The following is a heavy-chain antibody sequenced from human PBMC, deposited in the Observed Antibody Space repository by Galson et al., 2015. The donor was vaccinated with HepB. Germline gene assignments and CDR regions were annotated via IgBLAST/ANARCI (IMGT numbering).Heavy chain of an antibody. D-gene: IGHD6-13*01. CDR2: IKQDGSEK. CDR3: ARDGGAYSSSWYSPSGYFQH. V-gene: IGHV3-7*03. Sequence: SLRLSCAASGFTFSSYWMSWVRQAPGKGLEWVANIKQDGSEKYYVDSVKGRFTISRDNAKNSLYLQMNSLRAEDTAVYYCARDGGAYSSSWYSPSGYFQHWGQGTLVTVSS. CDR1: GFTFSSYW. J-gene: IGHJ1*01.